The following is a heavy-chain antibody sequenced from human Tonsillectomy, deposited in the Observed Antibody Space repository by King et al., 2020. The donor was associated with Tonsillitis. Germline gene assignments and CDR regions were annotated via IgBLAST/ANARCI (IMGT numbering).Heavy chain of an antibody. Sequence: VQLVESGSELKKPGASVKVSCKASGYTFTSYAINWVRQAPGQGLEWMGWINTNTGNPTYAQGFTGRFVFSLDTPVSTAYLQISSLKTEDTAVFYCARVRQSGSYLGGHGNWFDPWGQGTLVTVSS. J-gene: IGHJ5*02. D-gene: IGHD1-26*01. CDR3: ARVRQSGSYLGGHGNWFDP. CDR2: INTNTGNP. CDR1: GYTFTSYA. V-gene: IGHV7-4-1*02.